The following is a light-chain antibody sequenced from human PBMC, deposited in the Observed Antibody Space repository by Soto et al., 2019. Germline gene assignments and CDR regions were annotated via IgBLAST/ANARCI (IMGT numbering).Light chain of an antibody. V-gene: IGKV4-1*01. J-gene: IGKJ1*01. CDR3: QQYYITPWT. CDR2: WAS. Sequence: DIVMTQSPDSLAVSLGERATINCKSSQSVLFSSSNRNYLAWYQQRPRQPPKLLIYWASTRESGVPDRFSGSGSGTDFTLTISSLQAEDVAVYYCQQYYITPWTFGQGTKVEIK. CDR1: QSVLFSSSNRNY.